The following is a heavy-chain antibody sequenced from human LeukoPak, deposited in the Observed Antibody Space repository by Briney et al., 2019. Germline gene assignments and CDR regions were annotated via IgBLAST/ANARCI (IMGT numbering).Heavy chain of an antibody. Sequence: ASLKVSCKASGYTFTSYGISWVRQAPGQGLEWMGWISTYNGYANYAQKLQGRVTMTTETSTSTAYMELRSLRSDDTAVYYCARNSSDWYGYMDVWGKGTPVTVSS. J-gene: IGHJ6*04. CDR2: ISTYNGYA. CDR3: ARNSSDWYGYMDV. V-gene: IGHV1-18*01. D-gene: IGHD6-19*01. CDR1: GYTFTSYG.